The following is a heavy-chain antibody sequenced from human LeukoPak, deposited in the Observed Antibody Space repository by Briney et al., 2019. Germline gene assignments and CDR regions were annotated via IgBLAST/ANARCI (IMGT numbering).Heavy chain of an antibody. CDR2: INAGNGDT. J-gene: IGHJ4*02. Sequence: ASVKVSCKASGYTSTSYGISWVRQAPGQRLEWMGWINAGNGDTKYSQEFQGRVTITRDTSASTAYMELRSLTSKDMALYYCARDAEHSGSPLDYWGQGTLVSVSS. D-gene: IGHD1-26*01. CDR1: GYTSTSYG. CDR3: ARDAEHSGSPLDY. V-gene: IGHV1-3*03.